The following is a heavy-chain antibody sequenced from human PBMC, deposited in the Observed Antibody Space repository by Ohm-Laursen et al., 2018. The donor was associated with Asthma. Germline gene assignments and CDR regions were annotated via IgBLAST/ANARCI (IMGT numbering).Heavy chain of an antibody. Sequence: GSLRLSCAASGFTFRNQWMRWVRQAPGKGLEWVGRIKSKTYGGTIDYAAPVKGRFTISRDDSKNMVFLQMNSLKTEDTGVYFCTTESSGMYIFADAFDVWGQGTMVSVSS. V-gene: IGHV3-15*01. CDR2: IKSKTYGGTI. CDR1: GFTFRNQW. D-gene: IGHD1-26*01. J-gene: IGHJ3*01. CDR3: TTESSGMYIFADAFDV.